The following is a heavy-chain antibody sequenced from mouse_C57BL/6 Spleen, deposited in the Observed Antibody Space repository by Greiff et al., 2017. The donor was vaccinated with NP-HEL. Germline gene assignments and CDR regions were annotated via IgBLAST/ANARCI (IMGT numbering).Heavy chain of an antibody. V-gene: IGHV1-26*01. J-gene: IGHJ3*01. Sequence: VQLQQSGPELVKPGASVKISCKASGYTFTDYYMNWVKQSHGKSLEWIGDINPNNGGTSYNQKFKGKATLTVDKSSSTAYMELRSLTSEDSAVYYCARDGAITTVVGEAWFAYWGQGTLVTVSA. CDR1: GYTFTDYY. CDR2: INPNNGGT. D-gene: IGHD1-1*01. CDR3: ARDGAITTVVGEAWFAY.